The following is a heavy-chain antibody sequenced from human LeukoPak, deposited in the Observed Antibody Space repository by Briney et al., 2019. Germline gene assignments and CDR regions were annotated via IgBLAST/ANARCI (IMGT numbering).Heavy chain of an antibody. Sequence: PGGSLRLSCAASEFTFSSYAMRWVRQAPGKGLERVSAIGGSGVITYYADSVKGRFTISRDNSKNTLYLQINSLRAEDTAVYYCTKGRGGGYYFDYWGQGTLVTVSS. CDR3: TKGRGGGYYFDY. D-gene: IGHD3-22*01. CDR2: IGGSGVIT. J-gene: IGHJ4*02. CDR1: EFTFSSYA. V-gene: IGHV3-23*01.